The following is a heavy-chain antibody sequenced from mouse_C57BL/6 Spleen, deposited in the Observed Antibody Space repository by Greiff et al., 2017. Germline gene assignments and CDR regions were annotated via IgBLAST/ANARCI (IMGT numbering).Heavy chain of an antibody. D-gene: IGHD2-4*01. CDR1: GYTFTSYW. CDR2: IYPGSGST. J-gene: IGHJ4*01. Sequence: QVQLQQPGAELVKPGASVKMSCKASGYTFTSYWITWVKQRPGQGLEWIGDIYPGSGSTNYNEKFKSKATPTVDTSSSTAYMQLSSLTSEDSAVYYCASVGYDYGGGYAMDYWGQGTSVTVSS. V-gene: IGHV1-55*01. CDR3: ASVGYDYGGGYAMDY.